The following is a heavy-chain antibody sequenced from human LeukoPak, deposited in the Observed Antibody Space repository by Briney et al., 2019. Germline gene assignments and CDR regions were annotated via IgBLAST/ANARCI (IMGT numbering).Heavy chain of an antibody. CDR1: GYTFTDNH. D-gene: IGHD7-27*01. Sequence: GASVKVSCKASGYTFTDNHMYWIRQAPGKGPECMGWINPNSGGTNYAQNFQGRITMTRDTSISTAYMELSRLTSDDTAIYFCARELGRNAFDIRGQGTMVTVPP. J-gene: IGHJ3*02. V-gene: IGHV1-2*02. CDR3: ARELGRNAFDI. CDR2: INPNSGGT.